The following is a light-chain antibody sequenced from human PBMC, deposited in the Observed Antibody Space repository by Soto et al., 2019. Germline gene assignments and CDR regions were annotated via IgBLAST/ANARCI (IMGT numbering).Light chain of an antibody. CDR3: AAWDDSLSGHVV. CDR2: RNN. Sequence: QSVLTQPPSASGTPGQRVTISCPGSSSNIGSNYVYWYQQLPGTAPKLLIYRNNQRPSGVPDRFSGSKSGTSASLAISGLRSEDEADYYCAAWDDSLSGHVVFGGGTQLTVL. CDR1: SSNIGSNY. V-gene: IGLV1-47*01. J-gene: IGLJ2*01.